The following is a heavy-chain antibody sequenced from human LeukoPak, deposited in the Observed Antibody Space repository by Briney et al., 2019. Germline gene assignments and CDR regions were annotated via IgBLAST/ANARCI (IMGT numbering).Heavy chain of an antibody. J-gene: IGHJ3*02. V-gene: IGHV3-7*01. D-gene: IGHD3-3*01. CDR3: ARSRTSSGVVIMGAFDI. CDR1: GFTFSSHW. CDR2: IKKDGTET. Sequence: GGSLRLSCAASGFTFSSHWMSWVRQAPGKGLEGVANIKKDGTETNYVDSVKGRFTISRDNAKNSLYLEVNSLRAEDTAVYYCARSRTSSGVVIMGAFDIWGQGTKVTVSS.